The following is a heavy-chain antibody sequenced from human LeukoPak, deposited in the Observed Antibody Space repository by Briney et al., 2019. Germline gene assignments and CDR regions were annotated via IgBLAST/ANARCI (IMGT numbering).Heavy chain of an antibody. V-gene: IGHV4-34*01. J-gene: IGHJ4*02. D-gene: IGHD1-1*01. CDR3: ARGANDSNERAFDY. CDR2: INHSGSN. Sequence: SETLSLTCAVYGGSFSGYYWSWIRQPPGTGLEWIGEINHSGSNNYHPSLKSRVTRSVDTPKTQFSLKLSSVTAADTAVYYCARGANDSNERAFDYWGQGTLVTVSS. CDR1: GGSFSGYY.